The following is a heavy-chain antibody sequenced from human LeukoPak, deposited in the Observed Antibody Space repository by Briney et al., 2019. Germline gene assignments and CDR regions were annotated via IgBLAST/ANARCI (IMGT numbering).Heavy chain of an antibody. J-gene: IGHJ4*02. CDR3: ARGHLPDYYYDSSGYYSPFDY. V-gene: IGHV4-34*01. CDR2: INHSGST. Sequence: SGTLSLTCAVYGGSFSGYYWSWIRQPPGKGLEWIGEINHSGSTNYNPSLKSRVTISVDTSKNQFSLKLSSVTAADTAVYYCARGHLPDYYYDSSGYYSPFDYWGQGTLVTVSS. CDR1: GGSFSGYY. D-gene: IGHD3-22*01.